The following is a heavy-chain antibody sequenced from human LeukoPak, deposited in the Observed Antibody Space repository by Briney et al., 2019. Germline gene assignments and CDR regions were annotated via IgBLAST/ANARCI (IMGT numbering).Heavy chain of an antibody. CDR3: TRGLALGLTVTPKAFDY. D-gene: IGHD4-11*01. CDR1: GFTFDSYS. J-gene: IGHJ4*02. V-gene: IGHV3-48*01. CDR2: ISNSGSPI. Sequence: PGGSLRLSCVVSGFTFDSYSMNWVRQAPGKGLEWISYISNSGSPIYYADSVKGRFTISRDKDKSSLYLQMNSLAADDTAVYYGTRGLALGLTVTPKAFDYWGQGTLVTVSS.